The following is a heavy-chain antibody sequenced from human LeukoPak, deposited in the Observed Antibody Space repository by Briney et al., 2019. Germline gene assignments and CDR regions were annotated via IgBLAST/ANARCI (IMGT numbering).Heavy chain of an antibody. CDR1: GFTFSSYA. CDR2: ISYDGSNK. J-gene: IGHJ6*02. V-gene: IGHV3-30*04. CDR3: AREYCSSTSCLPYYYYGMDV. D-gene: IGHD2-2*01. Sequence: PGGSLRLSCPASGFTFSSYAMHWVRQAPGKGLEWVAVISYDGSNKYYAASVKGRFTISRDNAKNSLYLQMNSLRAEDTAVYYCAREYCSSTSCLPYYYYGMDVWGQGTTVTVYS.